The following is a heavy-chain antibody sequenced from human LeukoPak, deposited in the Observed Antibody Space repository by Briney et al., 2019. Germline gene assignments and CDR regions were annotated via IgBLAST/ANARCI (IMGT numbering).Heavy chain of an antibody. D-gene: IGHD3-10*01. CDR3: ATWSRYYGSGHHIDY. Sequence: ASVKVSCKASGYTFTSYGISWVRQAPGKGLEWMGGFDPEDGETIYAQKFQGRVTMTEDTSTDTAYMELSSLRSEDTAVYYCATWSRYYGSGHHIDYWGQGTLVTVSS. CDR2: FDPEDGET. CDR1: GYTFTSYG. V-gene: IGHV1-24*01. J-gene: IGHJ4*02.